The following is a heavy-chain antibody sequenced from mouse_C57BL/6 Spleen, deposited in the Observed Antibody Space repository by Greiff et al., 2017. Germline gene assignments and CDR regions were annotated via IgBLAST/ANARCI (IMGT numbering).Heavy chain of an antibody. J-gene: IGHJ4*01. CDR3: ARDAEVARVMDY. D-gene: IGHD1-1*02. Sequence: EVKLVESGGGLVQSGRSLRLSCATSGFTFSDFYMEWVRQAPGKGLEWIAASRNKANDYTTEYSAAVKGRFIVSRDTSQSILYLQMNALRAEDTAIYYCARDAEVARVMDYWGQGTSVTVSS. V-gene: IGHV7-1*01. CDR1: GFTFSDFY. CDR2: SRNKANDYTT.